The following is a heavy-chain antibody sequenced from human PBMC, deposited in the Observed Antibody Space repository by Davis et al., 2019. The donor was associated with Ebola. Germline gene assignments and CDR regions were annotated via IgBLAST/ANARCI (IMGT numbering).Heavy chain of an antibody. V-gene: IGHV4-30-2*03. D-gene: IGHD3-10*01. CDR3: ARGGEYGSGSSNWYFDL. CDR1: GGSISSGGYS. Sequence: SETLSLTCAVSGGSISSGGYSWSWIRQPPGKGLEWIGSIYYSGSTYYNPSLKSRVTISVDTSKNQFSLKLSSVTVADTAVYYCARGGEYGSGSSNWYFDLWGRGTLVTVSS. CDR2: IYYSGST. J-gene: IGHJ2*01.